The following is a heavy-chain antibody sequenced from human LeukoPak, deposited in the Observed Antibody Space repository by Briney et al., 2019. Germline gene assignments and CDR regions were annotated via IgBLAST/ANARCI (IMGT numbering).Heavy chain of an antibody. CDR1: GGTFSSYA. D-gene: IGHD1-7*01. J-gene: IGHJ4*02. CDR3: ATTYNWNYRAVDY. CDR2: IIPILGIA. V-gene: IGHV1-69*04. Sequence: SDKVSYKASGGTFSSYAISWVRPAPGQGLEWMGRIIPILGIANYAQKFQGRVTITADKATSTAYMELSSLRSEDTAVYYCATTYNWNYRAVDYWGQGTLVTVSS.